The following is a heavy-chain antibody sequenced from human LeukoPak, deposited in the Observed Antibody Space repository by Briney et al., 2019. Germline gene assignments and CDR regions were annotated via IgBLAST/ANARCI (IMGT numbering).Heavy chain of an antibody. D-gene: IGHD5-24*01. CDR3: ARDAEMATTPFDY. J-gene: IGHJ4*02. CDR2: ISSSSSTI. Sequence: GGSLRLSCAASGFTFSSYSMNWVRQAPGKGLEWVSYISSSSSTISYADSVKGRFTISRDNAKNSLYLQMNSLRAEDTAVYYCARDAEMATTPFDYWGQGTLVTVSS. V-gene: IGHV3-48*04. CDR1: GFTFSSYS.